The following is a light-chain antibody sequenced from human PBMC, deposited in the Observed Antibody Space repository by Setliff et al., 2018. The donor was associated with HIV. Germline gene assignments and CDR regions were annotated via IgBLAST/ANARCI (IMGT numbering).Light chain of an antibody. J-gene: IGKJ1*01. CDR1: QSISNL. V-gene: IGKV1-5*03. CDR2: KAS. CDR3: QQYNSYWT. Sequence: DIQMTQSPSTLSASVGDRVTITCRASQSISNLLAWYQQKPGKAPNLLIYKASSLESGVPSRFSGSGSGTEFTLTTSSLQPDDFATYYCQQYNSYWTFGQGTKVDIK.